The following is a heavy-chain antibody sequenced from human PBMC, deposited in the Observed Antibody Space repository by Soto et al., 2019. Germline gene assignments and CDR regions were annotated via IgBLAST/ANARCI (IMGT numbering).Heavy chain of an antibody. CDR3: ARGLPTTVTILQS. Sequence: QVHLVQSGAEVKKPGASVKVSCKASGFPFAGNTVLWVRQAPGQGLEWMGWINVGNGNTKLSQKFQGRFTLARDTSASTAYMELSSLRSEDTAVYYCARGLPTTVTILQSWGQGTLVTVAS. CDR2: INVGNGNT. J-gene: IGHJ5*02. D-gene: IGHD4-17*01. V-gene: IGHV1-3*01. CDR1: GFPFAGNT.